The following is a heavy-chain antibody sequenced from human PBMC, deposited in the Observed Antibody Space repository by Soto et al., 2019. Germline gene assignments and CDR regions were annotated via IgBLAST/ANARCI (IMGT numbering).Heavy chain of an antibody. CDR3: ARKRAQSGYAYYVDY. CDR2: IYYSGST. CDR1: GDSITKFY. V-gene: IGHV4-59*01. Sequence: PSEILSLTCTVPGDSITKFYQSSISRPPGKGLEWIGYIYYSGSTNYNTSLKSRIVMSVDTAQNQFSLQRRSVTTADTAVYYCARKRAQSGYAYYVDYWGLGTLVTVSS. J-gene: IGHJ4*02. D-gene: IGHD5-12*01.